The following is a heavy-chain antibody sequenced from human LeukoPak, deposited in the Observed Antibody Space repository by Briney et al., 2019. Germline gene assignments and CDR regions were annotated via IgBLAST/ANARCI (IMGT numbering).Heavy chain of an antibody. V-gene: IGHV4-59*01. CDR2: FYYSVST. CDR3: ARGPGGYSYGYYFDY. J-gene: IGHJ4*02. CDR1: GVAISRYY. D-gene: IGHD5-18*01. Sequence: SETLSLTCTVSGVAISRYYWSWVRQPPGKGLEWIGYFYYSVSTNYNPSLKSRVTISVDTSNNQFSLKLSSVTAAATAVYYCARGPGGYSYGYYFDYWGQGTLVTVSS.